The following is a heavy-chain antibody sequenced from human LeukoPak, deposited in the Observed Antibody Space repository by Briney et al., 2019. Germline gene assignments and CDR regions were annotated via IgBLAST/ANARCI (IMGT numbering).Heavy chain of an antibody. D-gene: IGHD4-17*01. CDR1: GFIFSGHG. Sequence: PGGSLRLSCAASGFIFSGHGMHWVRQAPCKGLEWVAFIRYDRSDKYYADSVKGRFTISRDNSKNALYLQMNSLRGDDTAVYYCAKAPYGDYTLDFDYWGLGTLVTVS. CDR2: IRYDRSDK. CDR3: AKAPYGDYTLDFDY. V-gene: IGHV3-30*02. J-gene: IGHJ4*02.